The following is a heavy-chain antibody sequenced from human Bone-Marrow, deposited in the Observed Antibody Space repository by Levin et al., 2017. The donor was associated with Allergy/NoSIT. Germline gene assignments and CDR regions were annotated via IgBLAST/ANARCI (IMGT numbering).Heavy chain of an antibody. CDR2: IYYSGST. D-gene: IGHD4-17*01. CDR3: ARERDYGDYHGWFDP. J-gene: IGHJ5*02. CDR1: GGSISSYY. V-gene: IGHV4-59*01. Sequence: SETLSLTCTVSGGSISSYYWSWIRQPPGKGLEWIGYIYYSGSTNYNPSLKSRVTISVDTSKNQFSLKLSSVTAADTAVYYCARERDYGDYHGWFDPWGQGTLVTVSS.